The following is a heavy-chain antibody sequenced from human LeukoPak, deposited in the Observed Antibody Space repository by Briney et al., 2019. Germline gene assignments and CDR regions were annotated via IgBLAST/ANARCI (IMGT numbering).Heavy chain of an antibody. D-gene: IGHD6-13*01. J-gene: IGHJ4*02. V-gene: IGHV3-48*03. Sequence: PGGSLRVSCAASGFTFNSYEMNWVRQARGKGLEWVSYISSSGSTIYYADSVKGRFTISRDNAKNSLYLQMNSLSAEDTAIYYCARGHIAAGDYWGQGTLVTVSS. CDR1: GFTFNSYE. CDR3: ARGHIAAGDY. CDR2: ISSSGSTI.